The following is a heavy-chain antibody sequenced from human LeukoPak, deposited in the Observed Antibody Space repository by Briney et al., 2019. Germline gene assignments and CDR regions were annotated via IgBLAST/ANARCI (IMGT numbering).Heavy chain of an antibody. Sequence: QTSETLSLTCAVYGGSFSGYYWSWIRQPPGKGLEWIGEINHSGSTNYNPSLKSRVTISVDTSKNQFSLKLSSVTAADTAVYYCARGLPHDSSGGSSYYYMDVWGKGTTVTVSS. CDR1: GGSFSGYY. D-gene: IGHD6-19*01. V-gene: IGHV4-34*01. CDR3: ARGLPHDSSGGSSYYYMDV. J-gene: IGHJ6*03. CDR2: INHSGST.